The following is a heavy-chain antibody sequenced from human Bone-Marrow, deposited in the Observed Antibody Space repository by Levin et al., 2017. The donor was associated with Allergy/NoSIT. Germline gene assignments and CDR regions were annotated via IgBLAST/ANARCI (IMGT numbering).Heavy chain of an antibody. V-gene: IGHV3-64*01. D-gene: IGHD6-19*01. J-gene: IGHJ4*02. CDR3: ARDRAVGRGWPDFDY. CDR2: ISSNGGST. CDR1: GFTFSSYA. Sequence: PSETLSLTCAASGFTFSSYAMHWVRQAPGKGLEYVSAISSNGGSTYYANSVKGRFTISRDNSKNTLYLQMGSLRAEDMAVYYCARDRAVGRGWPDFDYWGQGTLVTVSS.